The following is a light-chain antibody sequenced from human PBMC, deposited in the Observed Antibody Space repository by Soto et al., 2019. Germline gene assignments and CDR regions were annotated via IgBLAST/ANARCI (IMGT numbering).Light chain of an antibody. Sequence: AIQMTQSPSSLSASVGDRVTITFRASQGIRNDLGWYQQKSGKAPKLLIYGASSLQSGVPSRFSGSGSGTEFTLTISSLQPGDFATYYCQHYNTYPWTFGQGTKVDIK. J-gene: IGKJ1*01. CDR3: QHYNTYPWT. CDR1: QGIRND. CDR2: GAS. V-gene: IGKV1-6*01.